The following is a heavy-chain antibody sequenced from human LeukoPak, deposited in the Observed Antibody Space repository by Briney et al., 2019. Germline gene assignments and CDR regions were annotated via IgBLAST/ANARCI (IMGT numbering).Heavy chain of an antibody. J-gene: IGHJ4*02. V-gene: IGHV3-30-3*01. Sequence: QTGGSLRLSCAASGFTFSSYAMHWVRQAPGKGLEWVAVISYDGSNKYYADSVKGRFTISRDNSKNTLYLQMNSLRAEDTAVYYCASLSSGYYYGLDYWGQGTLVTVSS. CDR2: ISYDGSNK. D-gene: IGHD3-22*01. CDR1: GFTFSSYA. CDR3: ASLSSGYYYGLDY.